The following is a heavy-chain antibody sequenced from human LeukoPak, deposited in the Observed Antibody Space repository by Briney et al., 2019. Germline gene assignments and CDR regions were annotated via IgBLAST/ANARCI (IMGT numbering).Heavy chain of an antibody. D-gene: IGHD1-26*01. CDR2: ISSSSSYI. CDR1: GFTFSSYS. J-gene: IGHJ6*02. V-gene: IGHV3-21*01. CDR3: ARDGSAVGASYYGVDV. Sequence: PGGSLRLSCAASGFTFSSYSMNWVRQAPGKGLEWVSAISSSSSYIYYADSVKGRFTISRDNAKNSLYLQMNSLRAEDTAVYYCARDGSAVGASYYGVDVWGQGTTVTVSS.